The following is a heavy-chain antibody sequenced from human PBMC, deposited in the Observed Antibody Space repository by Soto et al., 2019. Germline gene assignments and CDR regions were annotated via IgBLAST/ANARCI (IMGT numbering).Heavy chain of an antibody. D-gene: IGHD2-15*01. CDR3: ALRGAPGGGFCSGGSCDNYYFDY. J-gene: IGHJ4*02. V-gene: IGHV3-23*01. CDR1: GFTFSSYA. Sequence: EVQLLESGGGLVQPGGSLRLSCAASGFTFSSYAMSWVRQAPGKGLEWVSAISGSGGSTYYADPVKGPFTISSNNSKNALDLQMRSLGAEDRAVYKRALRGAPGGGFCSGGSCDNYYFDYWGQGTLVTVSS. CDR2: ISGSGGST.